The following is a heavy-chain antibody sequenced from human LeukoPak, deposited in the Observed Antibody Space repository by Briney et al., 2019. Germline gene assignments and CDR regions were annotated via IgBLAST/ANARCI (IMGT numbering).Heavy chain of an antibody. V-gene: IGHV4-4*07. CDR2: IYTSGST. J-gene: IGHJ5*01. CDR1: GGSISSYY. CDR3: ARAKTWFDS. Sequence: SETLSLTRTVSGGSISSYYWSWIGQPAGKGLESIGRIYTSGSTNYNPSLKSRVTMSVGTSKNQFSLKLSSVNAADRAVHYCARAKTWFDSWGQGTLVTVFS.